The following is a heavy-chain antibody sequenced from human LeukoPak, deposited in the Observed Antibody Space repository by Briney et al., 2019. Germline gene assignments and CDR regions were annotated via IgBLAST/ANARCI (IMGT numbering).Heavy chain of an antibody. J-gene: IGHJ3*02. V-gene: IGHV1-2*02. CDR2: INPNSGGA. Sequence: ASVKVSCKASGYTFTGYYMHWVRQAPGQGLEWMGWINPNSGGANYAQKFQGRVTMTRDTSISTAYMELSGLRSDDTAVYYCARRSAAGTFDIWGQGTMVTVSS. CDR3: ARRSAAGTFDI. CDR1: GYTFTGYY. D-gene: IGHD6-13*01.